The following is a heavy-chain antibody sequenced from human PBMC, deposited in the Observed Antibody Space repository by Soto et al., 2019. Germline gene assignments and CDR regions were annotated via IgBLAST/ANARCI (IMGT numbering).Heavy chain of an antibody. CDR3: AFHSGTTGNSDYGMDV. Sequence: QVQLVQSGAEVKKPGSSVKVSCKASGGTFSRYGISWVRQAPGQGLEWMGGIIPIFGTANYAQKFQGRVTITADESTSTAYMELSSLRCRDTAVYYFAFHSGTTGNSDYGMDVWGQGTTVTVSS. CDR2: IIPIFGTA. D-gene: IGHD1-1*01. V-gene: IGHV1-69*12. J-gene: IGHJ6*02. CDR1: GGTFSRYG.